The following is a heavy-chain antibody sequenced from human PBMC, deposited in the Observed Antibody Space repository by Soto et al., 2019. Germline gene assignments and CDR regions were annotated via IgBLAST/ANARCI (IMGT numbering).Heavy chain of an antibody. V-gene: IGHV4-61*01. CDR3: ARYSRSYYFDY. CDR2: IYYSGST. J-gene: IGHJ4*02. D-gene: IGHD6-13*01. Sequence: PSETLSLTCTVSGGSVSSGSYYWSWIRQPPGKALEWIGYIYYSGSTNYNPSLKSRVTISVDTSKNQFSLKLSSVTAADTAVYYCARYSRSYYFDYWGQGTLVTVSS. CDR1: GGSVSSGSYY.